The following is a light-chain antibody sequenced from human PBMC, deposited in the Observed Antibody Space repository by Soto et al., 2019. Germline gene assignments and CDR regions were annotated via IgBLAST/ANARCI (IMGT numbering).Light chain of an antibody. CDR2: GAS. CDR3: QQYGSSGT. Sequence: IVLTRYPGTMSLSRRERAPMSCRGSQSVTSNYLAWYQQKPGQAPRLLIYGASNRATGIPDRFSGSGSGTDFTLTISRLEPEDFAVYYCQQYGSSGTFGQGTEVDIK. CDR1: QSVTSNY. V-gene: IGKV3-20*01. J-gene: IGKJ1*01.